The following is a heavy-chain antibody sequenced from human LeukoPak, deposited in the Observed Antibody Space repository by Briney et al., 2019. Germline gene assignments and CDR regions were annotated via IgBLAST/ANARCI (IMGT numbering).Heavy chain of an antibody. D-gene: IGHD3-3*01. Sequence: PSETLSLTCTVSGGSISDGSYFWTWIRQPAGKGLEWIGRIYTSGNTDYNSSLKSRVTISLDTSKNQFTLKLSSVTAADTALYFCARAPARLTVFGMTNPGNWFDPWGQGTLVTVSS. V-gene: IGHV4-61*02. CDR1: GGSISDGSYF. J-gene: IGHJ5*02. CDR3: ARAPARLTVFGMTNPGNWFDP. CDR2: IYTSGNT.